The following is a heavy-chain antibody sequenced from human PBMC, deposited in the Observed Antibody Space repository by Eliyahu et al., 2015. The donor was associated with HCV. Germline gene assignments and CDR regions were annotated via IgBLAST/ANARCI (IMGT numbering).Heavy chain of an antibody. Sequence: EVQLLESGGGLVQPGGSLRLSCAASGFTFSSYAXXWVRQAPGXGLEGVSAISGSGGSTYYADSVKGRFTISRDNSKNTLYLQMNSLRAEDTAVYYCAKEVGVVIWVLSDTGPLDYWGQGTLVTVSS. J-gene: IGHJ4*02. CDR1: GFTFSSYA. CDR3: AKEVGVVIWVLSDTGPLDY. CDR2: ISGSGGST. V-gene: IGHV3-23*01. D-gene: IGHD3-3*01.